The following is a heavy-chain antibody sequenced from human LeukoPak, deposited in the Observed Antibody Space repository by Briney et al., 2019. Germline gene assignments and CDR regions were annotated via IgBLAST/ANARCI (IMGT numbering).Heavy chain of an antibody. D-gene: IGHD3-10*01. CDR3: ARVRGRYYYGSGSQYNWFDP. V-gene: IGHV4-34*01. CDR1: GGSFSGYY. CDR2: INHSGSI. J-gene: IGHJ5*02. Sequence: SETLSLTCAVYGGSFSGYYWSWIRQPPGKGLEWIGEINHSGSINYNPSLKSRVTISVDTSKNQFSLKLSSVTAADTAVYYCARVRGRYYYGSGSQYNWFDPWGQGTLVTASS.